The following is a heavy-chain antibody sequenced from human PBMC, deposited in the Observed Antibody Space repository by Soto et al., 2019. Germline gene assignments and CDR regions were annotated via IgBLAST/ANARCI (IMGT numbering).Heavy chain of an antibody. Sequence: QVQLVESGGGWVKPRGSLRLSCAASGFSLSAYYISWIRKAPGKGLDWVSYISSSGTGVHYADSVKGRFTISKDNANNSLYLQMNSLRAEDTAVYYCARVRGDSSGSYYFDHWGQGALVTVSS. V-gene: IGHV3-11*01. J-gene: IGHJ4*02. D-gene: IGHD3-22*01. CDR2: ISSSGTGV. CDR3: ARVRGDSSGSYYFDH. CDR1: GFSLSAYY.